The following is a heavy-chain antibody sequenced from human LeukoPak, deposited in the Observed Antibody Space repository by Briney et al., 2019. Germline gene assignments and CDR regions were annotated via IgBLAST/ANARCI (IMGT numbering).Heavy chain of an antibody. V-gene: IGHV4-39*01. CDR1: GGSISSSSYY. Sequence: SETLSLTCTVSGGSISSSSYYWGWLRQPRGKGLEWIGSIYYSGSTYYNPSLKSRVTISVDTSKNQFSLKLSSVTAADTAVYYCARGSNMVRGVIRYWGQGTLVTVSS. CDR2: IYYSGST. J-gene: IGHJ4*02. D-gene: IGHD3-10*01. CDR3: ARGSNMVRGVIRY.